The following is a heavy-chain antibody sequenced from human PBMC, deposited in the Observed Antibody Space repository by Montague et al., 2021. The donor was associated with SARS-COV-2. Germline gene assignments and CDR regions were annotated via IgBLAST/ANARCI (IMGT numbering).Heavy chain of an antibody. Sequence: SETLSPTCTVSGVSVSNRYTHWSWIRQSPGKGLEWIGHIDYGGSPNYSPSLHSRVTISLDTSKNQLSLRLNSATAADTAAYYCASYWQGGSGRGSWGQGTLVTVSS. D-gene: IGHD3-10*01. V-gene: IGHV4-61*01. CDR3: ASYWQGGSGRGS. J-gene: IGHJ5*02. CDR2: IDYGGSP. CDR1: GVSVSNRYTH.